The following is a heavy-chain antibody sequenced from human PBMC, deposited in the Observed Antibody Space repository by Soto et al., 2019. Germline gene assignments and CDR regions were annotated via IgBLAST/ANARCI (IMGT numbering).Heavy chain of an antibody. Sequence: PWESRKISCKLSVYSFAGYWITWFRQNPGKCLEWMGRIDPSDSQTYYSPSFRGHVTISVTKSITAVFLQWSSLRASDTAMYYCARQIYDSDTGPNFQYYFDSWGQGTPVTVSS. D-gene: IGHD3-22*01. V-gene: IGHV5-10-1*01. J-gene: IGHJ4*02. CDR1: VYSFAGYW. CDR3: ARQIYDSDTGPNFQYYFDS. CDR2: IDPSDSQT.